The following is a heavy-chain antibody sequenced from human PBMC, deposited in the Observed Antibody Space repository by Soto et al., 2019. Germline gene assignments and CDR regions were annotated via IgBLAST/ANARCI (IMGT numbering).Heavy chain of an antibody. CDR3: ARPLWRDDYNWGYFDL. V-gene: IGHV3-30-3*01. J-gene: IGHJ2*01. D-gene: IGHD4-4*01. CDR2: ISYDGSNK. Sequence: QVQLVESGGGVVQPGRSLRLSCAASGFTFSSYAMHWVRQAPGKGLEWVAVISYDGSNKYYADSVKGRFTISRDNSXXXLXLQXNXXXXXDXXXYXXARPLWRDDYNWGYFDLWGRGTLVTVSS. CDR1: GFTFSSYA.